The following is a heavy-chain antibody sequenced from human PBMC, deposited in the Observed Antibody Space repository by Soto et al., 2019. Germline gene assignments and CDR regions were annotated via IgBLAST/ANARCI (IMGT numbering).Heavy chain of an antibody. CDR1: GGSISSYY. CDR3: ARWGSSGWYTSILYYFDY. CDR2: IYYSGST. J-gene: IGHJ4*02. D-gene: IGHD6-19*01. V-gene: IGHV4-59*01. Sequence: PSETLSLTCTVSGGSISSYYWSWIRQPPGKGLEWIGYIYYSGSTNYNPSLKSRVTISVDTSKNQFSLKLSSVTAADTAVYYCARWGSSGWYTSILYYFDYWGQGTLVTVSS.